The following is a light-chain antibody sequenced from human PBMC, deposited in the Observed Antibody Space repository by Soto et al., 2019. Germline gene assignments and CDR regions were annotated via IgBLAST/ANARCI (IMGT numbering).Light chain of an antibody. J-gene: IGKJ2*01. CDR2: GAS. Sequence: EIVMTQSPATLSVSPGERATLSCRASQSVSSNLAWYQQKPGQAPRLLIYGASTRATGIPARFSGSGSGTEFTLNISSLQSEDFAVYYCQQYINWPYTFGQGTKLEIK. CDR3: QQYINWPYT. CDR1: QSVSSN. V-gene: IGKV3-15*01.